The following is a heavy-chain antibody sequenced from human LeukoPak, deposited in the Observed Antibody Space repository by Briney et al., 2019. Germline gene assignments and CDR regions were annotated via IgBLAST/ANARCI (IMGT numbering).Heavy chain of an antibody. Sequence: GESLKISCKGTGYSFTSYWIGWVRQMPGKGLEWRGIIYPGDSDTRYSPSFQGQVTISADKSISTAYLQWSSLKASDTAMYYCARRGPRGSGSYYIWFDPWGQGTLVTVSS. D-gene: IGHD3-10*01. CDR3: ARRGPRGSGSYYIWFDP. CDR1: GYSFTSYW. CDR2: IYPGDSDT. J-gene: IGHJ5*02. V-gene: IGHV5-51*01.